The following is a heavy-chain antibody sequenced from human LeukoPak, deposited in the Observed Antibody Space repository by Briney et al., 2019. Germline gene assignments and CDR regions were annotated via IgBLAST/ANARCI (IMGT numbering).Heavy chain of an antibody. V-gene: IGHV3-23*01. D-gene: IGHD3-3*01. CDR1: GFTFSSYA. CDR2: ITSGGGT. Sequence: PGGSLRLSCAASGFTFSSYAMTWVRQAPGQGLEWVSGITSGGGTYYADSVKGRFTISRDNSKNTLYLQMNSLRAEDTAVYYCAKDLNYAFWSGLGNWGQGTLVTVSS. J-gene: IGHJ4*02. CDR3: AKDLNYAFWSGLGN.